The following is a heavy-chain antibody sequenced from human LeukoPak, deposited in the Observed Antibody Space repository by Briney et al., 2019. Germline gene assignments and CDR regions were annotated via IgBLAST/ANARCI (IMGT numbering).Heavy chain of an antibody. D-gene: IGHD4-17*01. V-gene: IGHV3-30*02. CDR1: GFTFSSYG. Sequence: GGSLRLSCAASGFTFSSYGMHWVRQAPGKGLEGVVFIRYDGSNKYYADSVKGRFTISRDNPKNTLYLQMNSLRAEDTAVYYCAKDRTATTVTPEGVDYWGQGALVTVSS. CDR2: IRYDGSNK. J-gene: IGHJ4*02. CDR3: AKDRTATTVTPEGVDY.